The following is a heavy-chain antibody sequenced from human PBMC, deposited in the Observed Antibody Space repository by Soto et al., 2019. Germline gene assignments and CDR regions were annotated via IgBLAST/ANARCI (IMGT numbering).Heavy chain of an antibody. J-gene: IGHJ6*02. Sequence: PGESLKISCKGSGYNFASYWIAWVRQMPGKGLEWMGIIYPGDSDTRYSPSFQGQVTISADKSVSTAYLQWSSLKASDTAIYYCARQGGMDVWGQGTTVTVSS. CDR3: ARQGGMDV. V-gene: IGHV5-51*01. CDR2: IYPGDSDT. CDR1: GYNFASYW.